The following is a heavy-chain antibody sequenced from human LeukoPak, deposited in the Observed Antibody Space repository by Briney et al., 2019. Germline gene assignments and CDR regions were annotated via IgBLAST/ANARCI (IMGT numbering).Heavy chain of an antibody. Sequence: SETLSLTCTVSGGSISSGGYYWSWIRQHPGMGLEWIGYIYYNGNTYHNPSLKSRLTISGDTSKNQFSLKLSSVTAADTAVYYCVRNFDSYNAFDIWGQGTMVTVSS. CDR1: GGSISSGGYY. D-gene: IGHD3-22*01. CDR3: VRNFDSYNAFDI. V-gene: IGHV4-31*03. J-gene: IGHJ3*02. CDR2: IYYNGNT.